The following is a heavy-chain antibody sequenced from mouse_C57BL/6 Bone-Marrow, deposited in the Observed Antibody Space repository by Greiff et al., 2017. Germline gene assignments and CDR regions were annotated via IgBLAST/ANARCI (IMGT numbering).Heavy chain of an antibody. CDR3: ARSGPPWYFDV. J-gene: IGHJ1*03. V-gene: IGHV1-81*01. D-gene: IGHD3-1*01. CDR2: IYPRSGNT. CDR1: GYTFTSYG. Sequence: QVHVKQSGAELARPGASVKLSCKASGYTFTSYGISWVKQRTGQGLEWIGEIYPRSGNTYYNEKFKGKATLTADKSSSTAYMELRSLTSEDSAVYFCARSGPPWYFDVWGTGTTVTVSS.